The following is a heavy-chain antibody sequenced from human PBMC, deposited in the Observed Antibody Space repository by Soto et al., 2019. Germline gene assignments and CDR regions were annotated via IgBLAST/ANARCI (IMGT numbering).Heavy chain of an antibody. D-gene: IGHD3-3*01. CDR2: MNPNSGNT. CDR3: ARSYEDYYYLDV. V-gene: IGHV1-8*01. J-gene: IGHJ6*03. Sequence: QATGQGLEWMGWMNPNSGNTGYAQKFQGRVTMTRNTSISTAYMELSSLRSEDTAVYYCARSYEDYYYLDVWGNGTTVTVSS.